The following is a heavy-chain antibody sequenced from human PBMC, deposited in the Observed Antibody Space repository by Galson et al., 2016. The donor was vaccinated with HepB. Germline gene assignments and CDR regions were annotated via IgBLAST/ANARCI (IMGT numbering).Heavy chain of an antibody. CDR3: ARSLSGWYNSFDP. V-gene: IGHV3-7*01. CDR1: GFTFSRYW. D-gene: IGHD6-19*01. Sequence: SLRLSCAASGFTFSRYWMSWVRQAPGKGLEWVASINPDGRETYYVDSLRGRFTISRDNAKNSLFLQMNSLRAEDTAVYFCARSLSGWYNSFDPWGQGTLVTVSS. J-gene: IGHJ5*02. CDR2: INPDGRET.